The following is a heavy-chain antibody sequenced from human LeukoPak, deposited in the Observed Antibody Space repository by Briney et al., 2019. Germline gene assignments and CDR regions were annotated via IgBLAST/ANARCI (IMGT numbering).Heavy chain of an antibody. D-gene: IGHD2-2*01. Sequence: SETLSLTCAVYGGSFSGYYWSWIRQPPGKGLEWIGEINHSGSTNYNPSLKSRVTISVDTSKNQFSLKLSSVTAADTAVYYCARGLIIVVVPAATTFDYWGREPWSPSPQ. V-gene: IGHV4-34*01. CDR2: INHSGST. J-gene: IGHJ4*02. CDR1: GGSFSGYY. CDR3: ARGLIIVVVPAATTFDY.